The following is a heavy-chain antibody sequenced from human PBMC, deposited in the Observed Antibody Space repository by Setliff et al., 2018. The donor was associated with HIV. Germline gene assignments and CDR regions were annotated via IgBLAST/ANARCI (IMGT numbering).Heavy chain of an antibody. Sequence: ASVKVSCKASGYTFTKFDINWVRQATGQGLEWMGWLNPNSGNTGFAQKFQGRVTMTRNTSISTAYMELRSLRSEDTAVYFCARTWGAGVTGYWFEPWGQGTRVTVSS. CDR2: LNPNSGNT. D-gene: IGHD3-9*01. V-gene: IGHV1-8*01. J-gene: IGHJ5*02. CDR1: GYTFTKFD. CDR3: ARTWGAGVTGYWFEP.